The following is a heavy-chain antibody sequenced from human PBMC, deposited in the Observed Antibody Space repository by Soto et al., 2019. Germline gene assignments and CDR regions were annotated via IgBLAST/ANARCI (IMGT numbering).Heavy chain of an antibody. D-gene: IGHD3-10*01. J-gene: IGHJ4*02. CDR3: ARFYGVRGPRDY. Sequence: QVQLQQWGAGLLKPSETLSLTCAVYGGSFSGYYWSWIRQPPGKGLEWIGEINHSGSTNYNPSLKSRVTISVDTSKNQFSQKLSSVTAADTAVYYCARFYGVRGPRDYWGQGTLVTVSS. V-gene: IGHV4-34*01. CDR2: INHSGST. CDR1: GGSFSGYY.